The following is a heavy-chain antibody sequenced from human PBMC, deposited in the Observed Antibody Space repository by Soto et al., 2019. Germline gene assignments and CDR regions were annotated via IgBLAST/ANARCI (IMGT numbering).Heavy chain of an antibody. CDR2: IYSSGST. CDR3: ARDIRGYSRAFDY. CDR1: GDSVSSDNYY. J-gene: IGHJ4*02. D-gene: IGHD5-18*01. Sequence: PSETLSLTCTVSGDSVSSDNYYWTWIRQPPGKGLEWIGYIYSSGSTNYNPSLKSRVTISVATSRHQFSLKLTSVTAADTAVYYWARDIRGYSRAFDYWGQGTLVTVSS. V-gene: IGHV4-61*01.